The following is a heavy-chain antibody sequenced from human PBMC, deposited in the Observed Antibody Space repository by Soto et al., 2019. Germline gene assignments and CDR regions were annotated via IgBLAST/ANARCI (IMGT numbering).Heavy chain of an antibody. D-gene: IGHD3-22*01. V-gene: IGHV1-8*01. Sequence: GASVKVSCKASGYTFTSYDINWVRQATGQGLEWMGWMNPNSGNTGYAQKFQGRVTMTRNTSISTAYMELSSLRSEDTAVYYCARAHTYYYDSSGYYSWYFDLWGRGTLVT. CDR1: GYTFTSYD. J-gene: IGHJ2*01. CDR2: MNPNSGNT. CDR3: ARAHTYYYDSSGYYSWYFDL.